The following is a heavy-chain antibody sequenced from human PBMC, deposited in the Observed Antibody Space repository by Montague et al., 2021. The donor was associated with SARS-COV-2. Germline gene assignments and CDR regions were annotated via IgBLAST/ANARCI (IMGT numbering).Heavy chain of an antibody. D-gene: IGHD3/OR15-3a*01. V-gene: IGHV4-38-2*02. J-gene: IGHJ4*02. CDR3: VRVLDYHVRDY. CDR1: GYSISSGYY. Sequence: SEILSLTCSVSGYSISSGYYWGWIRQPPGKGLEWVGCISYIGKTYYSPSLKSRLTISLDSSKNQFSLQARSVTAADTAVYYCVRVLDYHVRDYWGQGTLVTVSS. CDR2: ISYIGKT.